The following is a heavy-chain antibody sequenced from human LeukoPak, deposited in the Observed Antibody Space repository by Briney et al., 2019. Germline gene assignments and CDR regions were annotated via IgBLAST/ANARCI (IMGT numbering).Heavy chain of an antibody. Sequence: GGSLRLSCAASGFTFSNYAMSWVRQAPGKGLEWVSGISGSGDYTYYADSLKGRFTISRDNSKNTLYLQMNSLRAEDTALYYCAKDLTYYYGLGSSTNAFDIWGQGTMVTASS. J-gene: IGHJ3*02. V-gene: IGHV3-23*01. D-gene: IGHD3-10*01. CDR3: AKDLTYYYGLGSSTNAFDI. CDR2: ISGSGDYT. CDR1: GFTFSNYA.